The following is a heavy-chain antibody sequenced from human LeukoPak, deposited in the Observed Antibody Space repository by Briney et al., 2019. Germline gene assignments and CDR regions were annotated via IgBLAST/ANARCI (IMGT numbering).Heavy chain of an antibody. V-gene: IGHV3-48*03. CDR2: IGRYGVTT. CDR1: GFTLSTYE. D-gene: IGHD1-14*01. Sequence: GGSLRLSCAASGFTLSTYEMNWVRQAPGKGLEWVAYIGRYGVTTYYADSVKGRFTISGDNAKNSLNLQMNRLRAEDTAVYYCSTPSRRKFLLSYRLDVWGPGTTVTVS. CDR3: STPSRRKFLLSYRLDV. J-gene: IGHJ6*01.